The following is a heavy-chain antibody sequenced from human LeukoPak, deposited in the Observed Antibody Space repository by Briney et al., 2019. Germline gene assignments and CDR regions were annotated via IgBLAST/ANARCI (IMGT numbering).Heavy chain of an antibody. V-gene: IGHV3-7*01. CDR3: ARDNGVVHGVYYMDV. D-gene: IGHD3-3*01. J-gene: IGHJ6*03. CDR2: IKQDGSEK. CDR1: GFTFSNYW. Sequence: GGSLRLSCAASGFTFSNYWMTWVRQAPGKGLEWVADIKQDGSEKLYVNSVRGRFTISRDNAKTSLFLQMNSLRAEDTAVYYCARDNGVVHGVYYMDVWGKGTTVTVS.